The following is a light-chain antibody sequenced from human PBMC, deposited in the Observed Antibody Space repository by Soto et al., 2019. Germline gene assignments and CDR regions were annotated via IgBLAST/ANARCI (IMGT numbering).Light chain of an antibody. CDR2: KAS. Sequence: DIQMTQSPSTLSASVGDRVAITCRASQNIGSRLAWYQQKPGKAPNLLIYKASYLASGVPSRFSGGGSGTEFTLTISSLQPDDFATYYCQQYSSYWTFGQGTKVDIK. J-gene: IGKJ1*01. CDR3: QQYSSYWT. V-gene: IGKV1-5*03. CDR1: QNIGSR.